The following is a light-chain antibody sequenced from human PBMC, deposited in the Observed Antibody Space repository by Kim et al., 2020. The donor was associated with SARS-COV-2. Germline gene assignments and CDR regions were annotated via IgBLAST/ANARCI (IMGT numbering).Light chain of an antibody. Sequence: QSVLTQPPSVSAAPGQKVTISCSGSSSDIGNNYVSWYQQLPGTAPKLLIYDNNKRPSGIPDRFSGSKSGTSATLDITGLQTGDEADYYCGTWHTSLSAWVFGGGTKVTVL. CDR2: DNN. J-gene: IGLJ3*02. V-gene: IGLV1-51*01. CDR3: GTWHTSLSAWV. CDR1: SSDIGNNY.